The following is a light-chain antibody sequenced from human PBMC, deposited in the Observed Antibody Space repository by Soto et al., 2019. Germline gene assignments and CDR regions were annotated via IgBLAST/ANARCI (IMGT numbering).Light chain of an antibody. Sequence: DIQMTQSPSTLSASVGDRVTITCRASQSISSWLAWYQQKPGKAPKLLLYKASSLESEVPSRFGGSGSATEFTLTISSLQPDDFATYYYQHYNSLYTFGQGTKLEIK. CDR1: QSISSW. J-gene: IGKJ2*01. CDR2: KAS. CDR3: QHYNSLYT. V-gene: IGKV1-5*03.